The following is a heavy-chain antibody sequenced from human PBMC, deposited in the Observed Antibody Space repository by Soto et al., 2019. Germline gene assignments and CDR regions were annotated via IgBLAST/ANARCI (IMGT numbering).Heavy chain of an antibody. CDR2: ISAAGDP. V-gene: IGHV3-13*05. CDR1: GFTFRNYD. CDR3: ARTDRDFYGLDG. Sequence: EVQLVESGGGLVQPGGSLRLSCEASGFTFRNYDMHWVRQGTGKGLEWVSGISAAGDPDYADSVEGRFTISRENAQHSFFLQMNSLRVGDTAVYYCARTDRDFYGLDGWGKGTTVIVSS. J-gene: IGHJ6*04.